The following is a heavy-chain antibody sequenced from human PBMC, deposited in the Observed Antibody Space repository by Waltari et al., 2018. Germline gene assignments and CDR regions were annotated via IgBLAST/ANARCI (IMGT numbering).Heavy chain of an antibody. CDR1: GFTFSSYA. V-gene: IGHV3-23*03. CDR2: IYSGGST. D-gene: IGHD6-19*01. CDR3: AMTVAGRADY. J-gene: IGHJ4*02. Sequence: EVQLLESGGGLVQPGGSLRLSCAASGFTFSSYAMSWVRQAPGKGLEWVSVIYSGGSTYYADSVKGRFTISRDNSKNTLYLQMNSLRAEDTAVYYCAMTVAGRADYWGQGTLVIVSS.